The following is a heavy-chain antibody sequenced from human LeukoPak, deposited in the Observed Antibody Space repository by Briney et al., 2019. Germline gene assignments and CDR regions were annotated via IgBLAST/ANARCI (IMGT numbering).Heavy chain of an antibody. D-gene: IGHD6-19*01. CDR2: IYAGGTT. V-gene: IGHV3-53*01. CDR3: ARDSSGWYDH. Sequence: GGSLRLSCAASGFTVSTNYMSWVRQAPGRGLEWVSVIYAGGTTYYADSVRGRFTIFRDNSKNTLYLQMNSLRDEDTAVYYCARDSSGWYDHWGQGTLVTVSS. J-gene: IGHJ5*02. CDR1: GFTVSTNY.